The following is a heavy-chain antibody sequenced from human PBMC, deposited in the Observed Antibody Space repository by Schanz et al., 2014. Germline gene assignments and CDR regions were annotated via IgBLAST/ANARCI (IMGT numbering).Heavy chain of an antibody. Sequence: QVQLVQSGADVKKPGASVKVSCKASGYTFISYGIKWVRQAPGQGLEWVGRFIPILDVGNYAQQFQGRVTFTADKSTSTAYMELSSLRYEDTALYYCARGTMPGTFDIWGQGTLVTVSS. CDR3: ARGTMPGTFDI. J-gene: IGHJ4*02. V-gene: IGHV1-69*02. CDR1: GYTFISYG. CDR2: FIPILDVG. D-gene: IGHD2-2*01.